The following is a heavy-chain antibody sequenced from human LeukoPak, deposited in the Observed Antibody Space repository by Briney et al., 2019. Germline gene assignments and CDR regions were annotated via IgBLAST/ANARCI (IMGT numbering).Heavy chain of an antibody. CDR2: INPNSGGT. D-gene: IGHD3-10*01. V-gene: IGHV1-2*02. J-gene: IGHJ4*02. CDR1: RYTFIDYY. Sequence: ASVKVSCKASRYTFIDYYIHWVRQAPGQGLEWMGWINPNSGGTSYAQKFQGRVTMTRDTSISTAYMELSRLRSDDTAVYYCARARTRVWFGELDWGQGTLVTVSS. CDR3: ARARTRVWFGELD.